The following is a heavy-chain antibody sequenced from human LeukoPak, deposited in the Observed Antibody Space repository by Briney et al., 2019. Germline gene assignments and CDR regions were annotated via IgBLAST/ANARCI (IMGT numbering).Heavy chain of an antibody. V-gene: IGHV3-66*01. CDR1: GFTVSSNY. CDR2: IFSGGST. J-gene: IGHJ3*02. CDR3: AKDHSYYYGSGSYVEDAFDI. D-gene: IGHD3-10*01. Sequence: TGGSLRLSCAASGFTVSSNYMSWVRQAPGKGLGWVSVIFSGGSTYYADSVKGRFTISRDNSKNTLYLQMNSLRAEDTAVYYCAKDHSYYYGSGSYVEDAFDIWGQGTMVTVSS.